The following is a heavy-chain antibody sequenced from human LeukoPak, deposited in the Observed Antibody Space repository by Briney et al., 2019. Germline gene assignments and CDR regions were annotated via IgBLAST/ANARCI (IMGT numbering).Heavy chain of an antibody. CDR1: GGAFSGYY. Sequence: PSETLSLTCAVYGGAFSGYYWSWVRQPPGKGLEWIGEINHSGSTKYNPSPKSRVTISVETSQNQYSLKLSTVTAANTAVYYCARGPARVYYYGKDVWGQGTTVTVSS. CDR3: ARGPARVYYYGKDV. J-gene: IGHJ6*02. D-gene: IGHD3-10*01. CDR2: INHSGST. V-gene: IGHV4-34*01.